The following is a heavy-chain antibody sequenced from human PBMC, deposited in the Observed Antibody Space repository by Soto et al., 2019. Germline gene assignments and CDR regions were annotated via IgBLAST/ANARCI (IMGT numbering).Heavy chain of an antibody. J-gene: IGHJ3*02. V-gene: IGHV1-69*01. D-gene: IGHD1-26*01. CDR2: IIPIFGTA. Sequence: QVQLVQSGAEVKKPGSSVKVSCTASGGTFSSYAISWVRQAPGQGLEWMGGIIPIFGTANYAQKFQGRVTITADESTSTAYMELSSLRSEDTAVYYCARDNSGSYQPHDAFDIWGQGTMVTVSS. CDR3: ARDNSGSYQPHDAFDI. CDR1: GGTFSSYA.